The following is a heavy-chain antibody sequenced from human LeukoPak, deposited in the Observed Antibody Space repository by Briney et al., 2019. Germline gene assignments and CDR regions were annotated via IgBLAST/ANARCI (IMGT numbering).Heavy chain of an antibody. CDR3: AKWGDYDVLTGYYVSDY. CDR1: GFTFSNYA. Sequence: PGASLRLSCAASGFTFSNYAMCWVRQAPGKGLEWVSAITGSGGNTYYADSVKGRFTTSRDNSKNTVFLQMNSLRAEDTAVYYCAKWGDYDVLTGYYVSDYWGQGTLVTVSS. J-gene: IGHJ4*02. D-gene: IGHD3-9*01. V-gene: IGHV3-23*01. CDR2: ITGSGGNT.